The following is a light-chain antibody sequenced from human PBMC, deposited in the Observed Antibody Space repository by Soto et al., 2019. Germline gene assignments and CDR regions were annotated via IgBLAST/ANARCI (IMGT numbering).Light chain of an antibody. CDR3: QQYGSPTQT. CDR1: QSVSSGH. Sequence: IVFTQSPGTLSLSPGERASLSCSASQSVSSGHLAWYQQKPGQAPRLIIYGASSRETGIPDRISGSGAGTDFTRTISRLEPEDFAVDYCQQYGSPTQTFCQGTKVDIK. V-gene: IGKV3-20*01. J-gene: IGKJ1*01. CDR2: GAS.